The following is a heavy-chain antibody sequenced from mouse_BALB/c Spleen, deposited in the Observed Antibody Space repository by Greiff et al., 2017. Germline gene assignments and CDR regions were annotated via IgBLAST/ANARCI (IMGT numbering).Heavy chain of an antibody. V-gene: IGHV1S137*01. CDR3: ARADGYWFDY. J-gene: IGHJ2*01. CDR1: GYTFTDYA. CDR2: ISTYYGDA. Sequence: VQRVESGAELVRPGVSVKISCKGSGYTFTDYAMHWVKQSHAKSLEWIGVISTYYGDASYNQKFKGKATMTVDKSSSTAYMELARLTSEDSAIYYCARADGYWFDYWGQGTTLTVSS. D-gene: IGHD2-3*01.